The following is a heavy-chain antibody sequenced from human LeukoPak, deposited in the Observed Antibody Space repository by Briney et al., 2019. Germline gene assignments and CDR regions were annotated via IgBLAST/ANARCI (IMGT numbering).Heavy chain of an antibody. CDR3: ARAPRPGSSSWLVDY. J-gene: IGHJ4*02. CDR1: GGSFSGYY. D-gene: IGHD6-13*01. Sequence: SETLSLTCAVYGGSFSGYYWSWIRQPPGKGLEWIGEINHSGSTNYNPSLKSRVTISVDTSKNQFSLKLSSVTAADTAVYYCARAPRPGSSSWLVDYWGQGTLVTVSS. CDR2: INHSGST. V-gene: IGHV4-34*01.